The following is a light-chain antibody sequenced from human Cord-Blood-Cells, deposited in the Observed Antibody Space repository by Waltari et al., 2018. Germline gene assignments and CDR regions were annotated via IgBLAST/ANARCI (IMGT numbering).Light chain of an antibody. J-gene: IGKJ4*01. Sequence: DIVMTQSPDSLAVSLGESATINRKSSQSVLYSSNNKNYLAWYQQKPGQPPKLLIYWASTREYGVPDRFSGSGSGTDFTLTISSLQAEDVAVYYCQQYYSTPLTFGGGTKVEIK. CDR2: WAS. CDR3: QQYYSTPLT. V-gene: IGKV4-1*01. CDR1: QSVLYSSNNKNY.